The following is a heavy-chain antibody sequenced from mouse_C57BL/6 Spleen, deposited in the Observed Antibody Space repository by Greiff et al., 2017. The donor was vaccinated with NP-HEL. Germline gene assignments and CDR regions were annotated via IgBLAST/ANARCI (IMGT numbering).Heavy chain of an antibody. Sequence: VQLQQPGAELVMPGASVKLSCKASGYTFTSYWMHWVKQRPGPGLEWIGEIDPSDSYTNYNQKFKGKSTLTVDKSSSTAYMQLSSLTSEDSAVYYCAREKKTQEGDYFDYWGQGTTLTVSS. CDR1: GYTFTSYW. J-gene: IGHJ2*01. CDR3: AREKKTQEGDYFDY. CDR2: IDPSDSYT. V-gene: IGHV1-69*01.